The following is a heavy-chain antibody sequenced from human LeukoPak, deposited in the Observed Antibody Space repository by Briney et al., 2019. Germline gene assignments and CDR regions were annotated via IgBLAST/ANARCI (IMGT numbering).Heavy chain of an antibody. CDR2: INPSGGST. D-gene: IGHD3-10*01. CDR3: ARTITMVHRGGAFDI. J-gene: IGHJ3*02. V-gene: IGHV1-46*01. Sequence: ASVKVSCKASGYTFTSYYMHWVRQAPGQGLEWMGIINPSGGSTSYAQKFQGRVTMTRDTSTSTVYMELSSLRSEDTAVYYCARTITMVHRGGAFDIWGQGTMVTVSS. CDR1: GYTFTSYY.